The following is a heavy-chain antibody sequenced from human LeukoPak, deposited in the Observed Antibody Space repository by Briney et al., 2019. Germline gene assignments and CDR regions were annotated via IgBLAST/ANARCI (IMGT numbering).Heavy chain of an antibody. CDR2: IRSSASNI. D-gene: IGHD2-2*01. V-gene: IGHV3-21*04. J-gene: IGHJ4*02. CDR3: AKVPRGWVYYFDY. CDR1: GFPFNTFT. Sequence: GGSLRLSCAASGFPFNTFTMNWVRQAPGKGLEWVSSIRSSASNIYYADSVKGRFTISRDNAKNSLYLQMNSLRAEDTAVYYCAKVPRGWVYYFDYWGQGTLVTVSS.